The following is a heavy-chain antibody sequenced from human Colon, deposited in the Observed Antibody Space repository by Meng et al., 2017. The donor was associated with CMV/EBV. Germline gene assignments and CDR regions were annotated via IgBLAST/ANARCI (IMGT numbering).Heavy chain of an antibody. D-gene: IGHD2-2*01. Sequence: QLQLQESGPGLVKPSETLSLTCTVPGGPSSSSSYYWGWVRQPPGKGLEWIGNFYYSGSTYYNPSLQRRVTISVDTSKQHFSLKLSSVTAADTAVYYCARQNCSLTSCSFGGWFDPWGQGTLVTVSS. J-gene: IGHJ5*02. CDR2: FYYSGST. V-gene: IGHV4-39*01. CDR1: GGPSSSSSYY. CDR3: ARQNCSLTSCSFGGWFDP.